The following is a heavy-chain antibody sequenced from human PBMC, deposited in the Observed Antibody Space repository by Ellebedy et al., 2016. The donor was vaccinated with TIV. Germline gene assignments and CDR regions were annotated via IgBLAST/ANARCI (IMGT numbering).Heavy chain of an antibody. CDR2: IHYTGNT. V-gene: IGHV4-59*13. Sequence: SETLSLTXTVSGDSIGTYYWSWIRQPPGPGLEWLGYIHYTGNTNYSPSLKIRLPISSDTSKIQFSLPLRSVTAADTALSYCARMRSSGYLDYWGQGILVTVSS. J-gene: IGHJ4*02. D-gene: IGHD3-22*01. CDR3: ARMRSSGYLDY. CDR1: GDSIGTYY.